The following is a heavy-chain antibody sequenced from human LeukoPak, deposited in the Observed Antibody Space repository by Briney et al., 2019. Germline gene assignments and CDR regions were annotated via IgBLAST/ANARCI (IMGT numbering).Heavy chain of an antibody. J-gene: IGHJ4*02. CDR3: ARDHSSGWYSDYFVY. V-gene: IGHV3-33*01. CDR1: GFTFSTYG. D-gene: IGHD6-19*01. CDR2: IWYDGSNK. Sequence: HPGGSLRLSCSTSGFTFSTYGMHWVRQAPGKGLEWVAVIWYDGSNKYYADSVKGRFTISRDNSKNTLYLQMNSLRAEDTAVYYCARDHSSGWYSDYFVYWGQGTLVTVSS.